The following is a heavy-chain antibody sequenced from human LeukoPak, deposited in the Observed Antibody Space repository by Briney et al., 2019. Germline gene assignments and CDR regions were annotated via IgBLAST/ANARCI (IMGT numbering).Heavy chain of an antibody. CDR1: GFTFNNYA. V-gene: IGHV3-23*01. D-gene: IGHD1-26*01. Sequence: GGSLRLSCAASGFTFNNYAMSWVRQPPGQGLEWLSAISGSGGSTYHADSVKGRFTISRDNSKNTLYLQMNSLRAEDTAVYYCAKDLGIEAKYYFDYWGQGTLVTVSS. J-gene: IGHJ4*02. CDR2: ISGSGGST. CDR3: AKDLGIEAKYYFDY.